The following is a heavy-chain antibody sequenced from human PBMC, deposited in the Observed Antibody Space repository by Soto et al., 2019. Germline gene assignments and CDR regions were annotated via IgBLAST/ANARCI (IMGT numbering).Heavy chain of an antibody. V-gene: IGHV3-23*01. CDR3: AKGQPGGGTWPIFGH. J-gene: IGHJ5*02. CDR1: GFTFNSYA. D-gene: IGHD3-16*01. Sequence: GGSLRLSCAASGFTFNSYAMSWVRQALGKGLEWVSAISGGGGSTYYADSVRGRFIISRDNSKSTLYLQMNSLRDEDTAIYYCAKGQPGGGTWPIFGHWGQGTLVTVSS. CDR2: ISGGGGST.